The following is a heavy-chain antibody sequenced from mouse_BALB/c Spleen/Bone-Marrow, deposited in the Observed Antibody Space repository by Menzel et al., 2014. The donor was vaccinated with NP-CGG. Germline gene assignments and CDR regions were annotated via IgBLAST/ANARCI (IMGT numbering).Heavy chain of an antibody. CDR2: ISGGSSII. CDR3: ARKDYYGYAAMDY. V-gene: IGHV5-17*02. CDR1: GFTFSSFG. J-gene: IGHJ4*01. D-gene: IGHD1-2*01. Sequence: DVMLVESGGGLVQPGGSRKLSCAASGFTFSSFGMHWFRQAPEKGLEWVAYISGGSSIIYYADTVKGRFTISRDNPKNTLFLQMTSLRSEDTAIYYCARKDYYGYAAMDYWGQGTSVTVSS.